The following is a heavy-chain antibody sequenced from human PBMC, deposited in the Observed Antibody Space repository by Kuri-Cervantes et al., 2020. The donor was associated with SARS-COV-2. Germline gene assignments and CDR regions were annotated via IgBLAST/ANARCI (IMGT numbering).Heavy chain of an antibody. CDR3: ARHDSLKS. CDR2: INNDGSST. CDR1: GGSISSSSYY. Sequence: ETLSLTCTVSGGSISSSSYYWGWVRQAPGMGLVWVSRINNDGSSTSYADFVKGRVTISRDNAKNTAYLQIHSLRADDTAVYYCARHDSLKSWGQGTLVTVSS. J-gene: IGHJ5*02. D-gene: IGHD3-3*01. V-gene: IGHV3-74*01.